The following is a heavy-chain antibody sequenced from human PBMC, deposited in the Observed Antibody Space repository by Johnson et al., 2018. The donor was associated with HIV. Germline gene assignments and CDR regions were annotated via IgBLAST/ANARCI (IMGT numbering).Heavy chain of an antibody. V-gene: IGHV3-30-3*01. Sequence: QVQLVESGGGVVQPGRSQRLSCAASGFTFSSYAMNWVRQAPGKGLEWVAVLSYDGSNTYYADSVKGRFTISRDNSKNTRYLQRNSLGAEDTAVYYCAKDNPRLGGAFDIWGQGTMVTVSS. CDR2: LSYDGSNT. CDR1: GFTFSSYA. J-gene: IGHJ3*02. D-gene: IGHD3-16*01. CDR3: AKDNPRLGGAFDI.